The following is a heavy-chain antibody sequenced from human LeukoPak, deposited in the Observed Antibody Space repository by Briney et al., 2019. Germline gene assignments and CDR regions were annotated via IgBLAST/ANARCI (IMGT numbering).Heavy chain of an antibody. CDR2: IYYSGNT. V-gene: IGHV4-61*01. Sequence: SETLSLTCAVSGGSVRSHSYYWTWVRQPPGKGLEWIGYIYYSGNTNHNPSLKSRVTMSVNTSKNQFSLKLSSVTAADTAVYYCARDTMVNYGLDVWGQGTMVTVSS. D-gene: IGHD3-10*01. CDR1: GGSVRSHSYY. J-gene: IGHJ3*01. CDR3: ARDTMVNYGLDV.